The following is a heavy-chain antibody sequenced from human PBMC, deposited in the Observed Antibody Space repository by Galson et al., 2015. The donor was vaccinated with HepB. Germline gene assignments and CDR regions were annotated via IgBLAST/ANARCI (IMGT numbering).Heavy chain of an antibody. D-gene: IGHD5-18*01. Sequence: ETLSLTCAVSGGSISSDNWWIWVRQSPGKGLEWIREIHHSGFTTYNPSLKSRVTISVDKPKGQFSLKVTAVTAADTAVYYCARGKYSYGPFDNWGQGMLVTVPS. CDR3: ARGKYSYGPFDN. CDR1: GGSISSDNW. CDR2: IHHSGFT. J-gene: IGHJ4*02. V-gene: IGHV4-4*02.